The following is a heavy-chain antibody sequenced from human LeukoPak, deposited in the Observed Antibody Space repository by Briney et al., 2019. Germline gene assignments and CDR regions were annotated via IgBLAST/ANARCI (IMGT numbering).Heavy chain of an antibody. CDR1: GFTFSSYA. CDR2: ISGSGGST. J-gene: IGHJ6*02. CDR3: AKDQAAAGYYYYGMDV. D-gene: IGHD6-13*01. V-gene: IGHV3-23*01. Sequence: GGSLRLSCAASGFTFSSYAMSWVRQAPGKGLEWVSAISGSGGSTYYADSVKGRFTISRDKSKNTLYLQMNSLRAEDTAVYYCAKDQAAAGYYYYGMDVWGQGTTVTVSS.